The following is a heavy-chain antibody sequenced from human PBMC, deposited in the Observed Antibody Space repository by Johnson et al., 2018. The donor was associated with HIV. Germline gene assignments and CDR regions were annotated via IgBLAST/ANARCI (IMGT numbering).Heavy chain of an antibody. Sequence: VQLVESGGGVVQPGRSLRLSCAASGFTFSSFGMHWVRQAPGKGLEWVAIISYDGNNKYYADSVKGRFTISRENSKNTLYLQMNSLRAEDTAVYYCAKGLGESENEEWASDYYDVGRDYPGQDSRGVVGTFDIWGHGTMVTVSS. CDR2: ISYDGNNK. CDR1: GFTFSSFG. V-gene: IGHV3-30*18. D-gene: IGHD3-3*01. J-gene: IGHJ3*02. CDR3: AKGLGESENEEWASDYYDVGRDYPGQDSRGVVGTFDI.